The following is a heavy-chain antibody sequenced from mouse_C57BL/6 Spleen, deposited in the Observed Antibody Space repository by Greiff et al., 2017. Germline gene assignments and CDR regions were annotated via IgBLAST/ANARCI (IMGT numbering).Heavy chain of an antibody. V-gene: IGHV1-75*01. CDR3: ARRAHYEGAWFAY. CDR2: IFPGSGST. J-gene: IGHJ3*01. CDR1: GYTFTDYY. Sequence: VQLQQSGPELVKPGASVKISCKASGYTFTDYYINWVKQRPGQGLEWIGWIFPGSGSTDYNEKFKGKATLTVDKSSSTAYMLLSSLTSEDSAVYFCARRAHYEGAWFAYWGQGTLVTVSA. D-gene: IGHD1-1*01.